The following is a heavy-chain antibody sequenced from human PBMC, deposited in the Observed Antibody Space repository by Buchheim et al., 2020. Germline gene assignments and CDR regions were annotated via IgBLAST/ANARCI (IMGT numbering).Heavy chain of an antibody. J-gene: IGHJ4*02. V-gene: IGHV3-7*01. Sequence: EVQLVESGGGLVQPGGSLRLSCAASGFTSSNFWMTWVRQAPGKGLEWVANIGQDGSEMYYVDSVKGRFTISRNNAKNSVYLQMNSLRAEDTAVYYCAGGRAADYWGRGTL. CDR1: GFTSSNFW. D-gene: IGHD6-25*01. CDR2: IGQDGSEM. CDR3: AGGRAADY.